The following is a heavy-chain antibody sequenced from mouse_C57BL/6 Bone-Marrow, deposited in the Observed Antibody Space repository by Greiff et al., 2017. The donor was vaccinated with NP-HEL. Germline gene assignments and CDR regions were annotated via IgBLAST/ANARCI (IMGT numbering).Heavy chain of an antibody. CDR2: ISNLAYSI. CDR1: GFTFSDYG. CDR3: ARHDSNYFAY. Sequence: EVQLQESGGGLVQPGGSLKLSCAASGFTFSDYGMAWVRQAPRKGPEWVAFISNLAYSIYYAETVTGRFTISRENAKNTLYLEMSSLRAEDTAMYYCARHDSNYFAYWGQGTLVTVSA. J-gene: IGHJ3*01. D-gene: IGHD2-5*01. V-gene: IGHV5-15*01.